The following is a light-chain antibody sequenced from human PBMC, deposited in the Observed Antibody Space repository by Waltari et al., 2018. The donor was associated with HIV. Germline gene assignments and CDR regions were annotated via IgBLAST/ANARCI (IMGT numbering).Light chain of an antibody. CDR1: SSDVGGYNY. CDR2: EVS. CDR3: SSYTSSSTRV. V-gene: IGLV2-14*01. J-gene: IGLJ3*02. Sequence: QSALTQPASVSGSPGQSITISCTGTSSDVGGYNYVSWYQQHPGKAPKLMIYEVSNRPSGVSNRFSCSKSCNTASLTISGLQAEDEADYYCSSYTSSSTRVFGGGTKLTVL.